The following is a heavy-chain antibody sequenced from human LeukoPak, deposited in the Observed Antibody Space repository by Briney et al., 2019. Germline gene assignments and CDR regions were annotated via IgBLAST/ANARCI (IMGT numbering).Heavy chain of an antibody. D-gene: IGHD5-18*01. CDR2: INPNSGGT. Sequence: ASVKVSCKASGYTLTGYYMHWVRQAPGQGLEWMGRINPNSGGTNYAQKFQGRVTMTRDTSISTAYMELSRLRSDDTAVYYCAIAIKDSYGFGWGQGTLVTVSS. V-gene: IGHV1-2*06. J-gene: IGHJ4*02. CDR3: AIAIKDSYGFG. CDR1: GYTLTGYY.